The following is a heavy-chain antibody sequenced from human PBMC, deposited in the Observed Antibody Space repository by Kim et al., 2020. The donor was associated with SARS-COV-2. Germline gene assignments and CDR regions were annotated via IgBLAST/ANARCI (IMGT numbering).Heavy chain of an antibody. CDR3: ARESISSGYDFNHHFDY. Sequence: ASVKVSCKASGYTFTGYYMHWVRQAPGQGLEWMGWINPNSGGTNYAQKFQGWVTMTRDTSISTAYMELSRLRSDDTAVYYCARESISSGYDFNHHFDYWGQGTLVTVSS. V-gene: IGHV1-2*04. J-gene: IGHJ4*02. CDR2: INPNSGGT. D-gene: IGHD5-12*01. CDR1: GYTFTGYY.